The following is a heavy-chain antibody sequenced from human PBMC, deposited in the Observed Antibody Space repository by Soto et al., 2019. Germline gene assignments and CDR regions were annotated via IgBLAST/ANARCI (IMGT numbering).Heavy chain of an antibody. CDR3: ASSAMDHYYYGMDV. J-gene: IGHJ6*02. V-gene: IGHV1-69*12. Sequence: QVQLVQSGAEVKKPGSSVKVSCKASGGTFSSYAISWVRQAPGQGLEWLGGIIPIFGTANYAQKFQGRVTITADDSTSTAYMELRSLRSGDTAVYYCASSAMDHYYYGMDVWGQVTTVTVSS. D-gene: IGHD5-18*01. CDR2: IIPIFGTA. CDR1: GGTFSSYA.